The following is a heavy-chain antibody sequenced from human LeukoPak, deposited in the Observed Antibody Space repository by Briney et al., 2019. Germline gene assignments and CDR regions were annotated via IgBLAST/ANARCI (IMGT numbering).Heavy chain of an antibody. D-gene: IGHD6-13*01. J-gene: IGHJ4*02. Sequence: SETLSLTCTVSGGSIRSSLYYWAWIRQPPGKGLEWIGYSYYSGSTYYNPSLKSRVTISVDTSKNQFSLKLSSVTAADTAVYYCAYSGIAAAGSFDYWGQGTLVTVSS. CDR1: GGSIRSSLYY. CDR2: SYYSGST. V-gene: IGHV4-30-4*08. CDR3: AYSGIAAAGSFDY.